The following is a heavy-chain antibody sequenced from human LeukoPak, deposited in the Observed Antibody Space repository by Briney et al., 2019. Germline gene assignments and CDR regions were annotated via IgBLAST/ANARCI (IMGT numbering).Heavy chain of an antibody. CDR3: AKGVDYYDSSGYLGDY. D-gene: IGHD3-22*01. Sequence: GGPLRLSCAASGFTFSSYAMSWVRQAPGKGLEWVSAISGSGGSTYYADSVKGRFTISRDNSKNTLYLQMNSLRAEDTAVYYCAKGVDYYDSSGYLGDYWGQGTLVTVSS. CDR1: GFTFSSYA. J-gene: IGHJ4*02. CDR2: ISGSGGST. V-gene: IGHV3-23*01.